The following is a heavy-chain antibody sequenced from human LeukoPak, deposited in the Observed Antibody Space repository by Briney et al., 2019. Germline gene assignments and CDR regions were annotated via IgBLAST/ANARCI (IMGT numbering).Heavy chain of an antibody. D-gene: IGHD6-19*01. CDR1: GGSISSSNW. Sequence: SETLSLTCAVSGGSISSSNWWSWVRQPPGKGLERIGEIYHSGSTNYNPSLKSRVTISVDKSRNQFSLKLSSVTAADTAVYYCARSSGWYLYYIDYWGQGTLVTVSS. V-gene: IGHV4-4*02. J-gene: IGHJ4*02. CDR2: IYHSGST. CDR3: ARSSGWYLYYIDY.